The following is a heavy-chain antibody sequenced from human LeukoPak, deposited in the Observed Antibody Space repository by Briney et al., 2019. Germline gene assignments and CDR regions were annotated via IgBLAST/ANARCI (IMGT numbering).Heavy chain of an antibody. CDR1: GFTFSNFA. CDR3: VRDPHSHSQAASFDY. V-gene: IGHV3-30-3*01. J-gene: IGHJ4*02. CDR2: ISFDGNIK. Sequence: GGSLRLSCAASGFTFSNFAMHWVRQAPGKGLEWVAVISFDGNIKYYADSVKGRFTVSRDNSQNTFYLQMSSLRPEDTCVYYCVRDPHSHSQAASFDYWGQGTLVTVSS. D-gene: IGHD6-25*01.